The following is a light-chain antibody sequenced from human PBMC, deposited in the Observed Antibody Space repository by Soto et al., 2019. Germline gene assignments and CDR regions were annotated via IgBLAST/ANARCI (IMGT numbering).Light chain of an antibody. CDR3: SSYTSSSTPYV. V-gene: IGLV2-14*01. J-gene: IGLJ1*01. Sequence: QSALTQPASVSGSPGQSITISCTGTSSDVGGYNYVSWYQQHPGKAPKLMIYDVSNRPSGVSNRFSGSKSGNTASLTISGLQAADEADYYCSSYTSSSTPYVFGTGTKVTVL. CDR2: DVS. CDR1: SSDVGGYNY.